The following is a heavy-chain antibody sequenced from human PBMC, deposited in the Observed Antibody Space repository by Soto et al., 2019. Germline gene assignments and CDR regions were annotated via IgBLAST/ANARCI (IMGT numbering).Heavy chain of an antibody. CDR3: ARGGSSSEKEENWFDP. CDR2: ISSYNGNT. V-gene: IGHV1-18*01. D-gene: IGHD6-6*01. J-gene: IGHJ5*02. CDR1: GYTFTSYG. Sequence: ASVKVSCKASGYTFTSYGISWVRQAPGQGLEWMGWISSYNGNTNYAQKRQGRVTMTTDTSTSTAYMELRSLRSDDTAVYYCARGGSSSEKEENWFDPWGQGTLVTVSS.